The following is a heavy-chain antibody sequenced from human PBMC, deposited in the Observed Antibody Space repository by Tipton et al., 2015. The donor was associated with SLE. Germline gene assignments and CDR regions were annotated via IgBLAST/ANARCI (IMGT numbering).Heavy chain of an antibody. V-gene: IGHV4-59*01. J-gene: IGHJ6*02. CDR1: GGSISSYY. D-gene: IGHD1-1*01. CDR3: ARGGTLSQYYYGMDV. CDR2: IVYSGSR. Sequence: TLSLTCTVSGGSISSYYWNWIRQPAGKGLEWLGYIVYSGSRNYNPSLKSRVTISVDTSNNQFSLKLSSVTAADTAVYYCARGGTLSQYYYGMDVWGQGTTVTVSS.